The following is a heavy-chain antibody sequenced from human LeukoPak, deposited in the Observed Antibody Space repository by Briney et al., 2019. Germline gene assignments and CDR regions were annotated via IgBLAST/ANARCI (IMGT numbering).Heavy chain of an antibody. CDR2: IYYSGST. Sequence: PSETLSLTCTVSGGSISSGDYYWSWIRQPPGKGLEWIGYIYYSGSTYYNPSLKSRVTISVDTSKNQFSLKLSSVTAADPAVYYCARVLYGSGSRYYYYGMDVWGQGTTVTVSS. CDR3: ARVLYGSGSRYYYYGMDV. J-gene: IGHJ6*02. D-gene: IGHD3-10*01. CDR1: GGSISSGDYY. V-gene: IGHV4-30-4*01.